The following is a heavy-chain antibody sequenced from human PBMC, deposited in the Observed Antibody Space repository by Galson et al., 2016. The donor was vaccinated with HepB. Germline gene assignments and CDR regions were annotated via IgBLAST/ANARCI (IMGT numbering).Heavy chain of an antibody. V-gene: IGHV4-30-2*01. CDR2: IYHSGST. J-gene: IGHJ6*02. Sequence: TLSLTCAVSGGSISSGGYSWSWIRQPPGKGLEWIGYIYHSGSTSYNPSLKSRVTISVDRSKNQFSLNLSSVTAADTAVYYCARGEYYDFWSGYYGMDVWGQGTTVTVSS. CDR1: GGSISSGGYS. CDR3: ARGEYYDFWSGYYGMDV. D-gene: IGHD3-3*01.